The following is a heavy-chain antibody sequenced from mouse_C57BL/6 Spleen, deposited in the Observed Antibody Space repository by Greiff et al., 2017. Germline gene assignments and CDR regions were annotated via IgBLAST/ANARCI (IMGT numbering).Heavy chain of an antibody. CDR1: GFTFTDYY. J-gene: IGHJ1*03. Sequence: VQLKQSGPVLVKPGPSVKISCKASGFTFTDYYMHWVKQSHGKSLEWIGLVYPYNGGTSYNQKFKGKATLTVDTSSSTAYMELNSLTSEDSAVYYCARRDYYGSGYFDVWGTGTTVTVSS. D-gene: IGHD1-1*01. V-gene: IGHV1-36*01. CDR3: ARRDYYGSGYFDV. CDR2: VYPYNGGT.